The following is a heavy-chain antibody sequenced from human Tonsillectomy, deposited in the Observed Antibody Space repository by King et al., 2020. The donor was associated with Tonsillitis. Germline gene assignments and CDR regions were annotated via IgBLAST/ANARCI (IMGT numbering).Heavy chain of an antibody. CDR2: IYYSGNT. J-gene: IGHJ4*02. CDR3: ARYPILASSYYFDY. CDR1: GGSIRSSSYY. V-gene: IGHV4-39*01. D-gene: IGHD6-6*01. Sequence: QLQESGPGLVKPSETLSLTCTVSGGSIRSSSYYWGWIRQPPGKGLEWIGSIYYSGNTYYNPSLKSRVTLSVDTSKNQFSLKLSSVTAADTAVYYCARYPILASSYYFDYWDQGTLVTVSS.